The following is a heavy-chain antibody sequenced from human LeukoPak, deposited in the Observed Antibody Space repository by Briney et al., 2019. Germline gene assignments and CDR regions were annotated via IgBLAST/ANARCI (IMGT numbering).Heavy chain of an antibody. CDR3: AKDEGYDSSGYVPD. CDR1: GFTFDDYA. J-gene: IGHJ4*02. Sequence: GGSLRLSCAASGFTFDDYAMHWVRQGPGKGLGWVSLISRDGGSTYYADSVKGRFTISRDNSKNSLYLQMNSLRAEDTALYYCAKDEGYDSSGYVPDGGQGTLVTVSS. D-gene: IGHD3-22*01. V-gene: IGHV3-43D*04. CDR2: ISRDGGST.